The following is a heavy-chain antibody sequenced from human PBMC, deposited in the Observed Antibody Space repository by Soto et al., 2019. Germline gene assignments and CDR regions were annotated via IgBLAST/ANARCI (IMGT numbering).Heavy chain of an antibody. Sequence: SETMSLTCAVYGGSFSGYYWSWIRQPPGKGLEWIGEINHSGSTNYNPSLKSRVTISVDTSKNQFSLKLSFVTAADTAVYYCASGAIVAAGTSRAFDIWGQGTMVTVSS. D-gene: IGHD6-13*01. J-gene: IGHJ3*02. V-gene: IGHV4-34*01. CDR1: GGSFSGYY. CDR2: INHSGST. CDR3: ASGAIVAAGTSRAFDI.